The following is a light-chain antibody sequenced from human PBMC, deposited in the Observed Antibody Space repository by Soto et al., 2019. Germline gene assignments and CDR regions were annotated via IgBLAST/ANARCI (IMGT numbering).Light chain of an antibody. J-gene: IGKJ5*01. Sequence: EIVLTQSPATLSLSPGERATLSCRASQSLSRYLAWYQQKPGQAPRLLIYDGSNRATGIPARFSGSGSGTDFTLTISSLEAEDSAVYYCQQRRDWPITFGQGTRLEIK. CDR1: QSLSRY. V-gene: IGKV3-11*01. CDR2: DGS. CDR3: QQRRDWPIT.